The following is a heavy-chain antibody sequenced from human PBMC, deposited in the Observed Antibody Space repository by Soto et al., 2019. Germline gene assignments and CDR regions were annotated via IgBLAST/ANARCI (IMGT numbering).Heavy chain of an antibody. CDR2: ISSDSYYI. CDR1: GCTFSSYS. Sequence: GGSLRLFCAASGCTFSSYSVNWVRQAPGKGLEWVSSISSDSYYIDFADSVKGRFTISRDDVSNSVYLQMDSLRVEDTGIYYCARYDAFKAFDLWGHRTMVTVSS. V-gene: IGHV3-21*06. J-gene: IGHJ3*01. D-gene: IGHD1-1*01. CDR3: ARYDAFKAFDL.